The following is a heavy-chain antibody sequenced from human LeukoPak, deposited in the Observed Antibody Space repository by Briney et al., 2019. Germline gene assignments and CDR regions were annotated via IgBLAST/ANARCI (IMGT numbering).Heavy chain of an antibody. D-gene: IGHD3-22*01. CDR1: GFTFSSYE. J-gene: IGHJ4*02. Sequence: PGGSLRLSCAASGFTFSSYEMNWVRQAPGKGLEWVTIISYDGGYKYYADSVKGRFTISRDNSKNTLYLQMNSLRPEDTAVYYCVRDWGYDSSGYWQKYFDTWGQGTLVTVSS. V-gene: IGHV3-30*03. CDR2: ISYDGGYK. CDR3: VRDWGYDSSGYWQKYFDT.